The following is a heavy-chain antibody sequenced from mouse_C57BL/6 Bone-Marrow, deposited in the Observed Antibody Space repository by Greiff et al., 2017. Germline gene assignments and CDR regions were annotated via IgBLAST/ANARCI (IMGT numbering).Heavy chain of an antibody. CDR3: ARYGTAVVATRDYFDY. D-gene: IGHD1-1*01. J-gene: IGHJ2*01. Sequence: VQLQQSGPELVKPGASVKISCKASGYTFTDYYMNWVKQSHGKSLEWIGDINPNNGGTSYNQKFKGKATLTVDKSSSTAYMELRSLTSEDSAVXYCARYGTAVVATRDYFDYWGQGATLTVSS. CDR2: INPNNGGT. CDR1: GYTFTDYY. V-gene: IGHV1-26*01.